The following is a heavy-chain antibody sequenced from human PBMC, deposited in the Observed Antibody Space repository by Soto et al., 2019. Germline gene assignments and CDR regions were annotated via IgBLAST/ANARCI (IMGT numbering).Heavy chain of an antibody. CDR3: AIRVKLWSGYFMDV. D-gene: IGHD3-3*01. CDR1: GFTVSSNY. V-gene: IGHV3-66*01. J-gene: IGHJ6*03. Sequence: GGSLRLSCAASGFTVSSNYMSWVRQAPGKGLEWVSVIYSGGSTYYADSVKGRFTISRDNSKNTLYLQMNSLRAEDTAVYYCAIRVKLWSGYFMDVWGKGTKVPSP. CDR2: IYSGGST.